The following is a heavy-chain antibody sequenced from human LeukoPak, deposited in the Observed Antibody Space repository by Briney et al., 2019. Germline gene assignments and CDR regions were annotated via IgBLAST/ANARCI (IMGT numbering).Heavy chain of an antibody. CDR3: AKDLYSSSWYDRMGFDP. V-gene: IGHV3-9*01. D-gene: IGHD6-13*01. CDR2: ISWNSGSI. J-gene: IGHJ5*02. CDR1: GFTFSSYA. Sequence: GGSLRLSCAASGFTFSSYAMSWVRQAPGKGLEWVSGISWNSGSIGYADSVKGRFTISRDNAKNSLYLQMNSLRAEDTALYYCAKDLYSSSWYDRMGFDPWGQGTLVTVSS.